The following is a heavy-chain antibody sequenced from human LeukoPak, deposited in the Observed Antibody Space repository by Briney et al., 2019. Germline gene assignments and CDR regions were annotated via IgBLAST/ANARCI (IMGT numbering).Heavy chain of an antibody. D-gene: IGHD6-19*01. CDR3: ARRSSYAVAGIDY. V-gene: IGHV5-51*01. J-gene: IGHJ4*02. CDR1: GYSFTTYW. Sequence: GKSLKIPCKGSGYSFTTYWIGWVRQMPGKGLDWMGVIYPGDSETRYSPSFQGQVTISVDKSISTAYLQWSSLKASDTAMYYCARRSSYAVAGIDYWGQGTLVTVSS. CDR2: IYPGDSET.